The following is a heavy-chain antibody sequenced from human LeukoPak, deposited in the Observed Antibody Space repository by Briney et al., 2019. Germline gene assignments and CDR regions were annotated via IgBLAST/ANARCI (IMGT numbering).Heavy chain of an antibody. CDR1: GYSISSGYY. V-gene: IGHV4-38-2*02. CDR3: ARLQLERRFDY. J-gene: IGHJ4*02. CDR2: IYHSGST. Sequence: SETLSLTCTVSGYSISSGYYWGWIRQPPGKGLEWIGSIYHSGSTYYNPSLKSRVTISVDTSKNQFSLKLSSVTAADTAVYYCARLQLERRFDYWGQGTLVTVSS. D-gene: IGHD1-1*01.